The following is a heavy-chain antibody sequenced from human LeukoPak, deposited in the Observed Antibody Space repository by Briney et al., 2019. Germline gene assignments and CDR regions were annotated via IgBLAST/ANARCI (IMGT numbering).Heavy chain of an antibody. CDR1: GFTFNNYA. J-gene: IGHJ4*02. V-gene: IGHV3-23*01. D-gene: IGHD1-26*01. CDR2: ITGRGDAT. CDR3: AKTIVGAIAFDY. Sequence: GGSLRLSCAASGFTFNNYAMSWVRQPPGKGPEWVSTITGRGDATYYADSVQGRFTISRDNSKNMLFLQMNSLRAEDTAVYCCAKTIVGAIAFDYSGQGMLVTVSS.